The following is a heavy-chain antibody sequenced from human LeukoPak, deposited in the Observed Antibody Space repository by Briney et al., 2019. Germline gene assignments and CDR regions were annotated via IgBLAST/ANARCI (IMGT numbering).Heavy chain of an antibody. CDR3: VRAGEMATALFDY. D-gene: IGHD5-24*01. CDR1: GFTFSSYW. Sequence: GGSLRLSCVASGFTFSSYWMHWVRQAPGKGLVWVSRINSDGSSTSYADSVKGRFTISRDNAKNTLYLQMNSLRAEDTAVYYCVRAGEMATALFDYWGEGTLVTVSS. V-gene: IGHV3-74*01. CDR2: INSDGSST. J-gene: IGHJ4*02.